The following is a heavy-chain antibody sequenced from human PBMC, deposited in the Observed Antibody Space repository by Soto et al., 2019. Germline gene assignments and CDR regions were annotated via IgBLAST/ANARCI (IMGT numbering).Heavy chain of an antibody. CDR2: IKSKTDGGAI. CDR3: ARDSCSGGSCYWHYFDY. CDR1: GFTFSKAW. V-gene: IGHV3-15*01. D-gene: IGHD2-15*01. Sequence: SGGSLRLSCAASGFTFSKAWISWFRQAPGQGLEWVGRIKSKTDGGAIDYAAPVKGRFTISRDDSKNTLYLQMNSLRAEDTAVYYCARDSCSGGSCYWHYFDYWGQGT. J-gene: IGHJ4*02.